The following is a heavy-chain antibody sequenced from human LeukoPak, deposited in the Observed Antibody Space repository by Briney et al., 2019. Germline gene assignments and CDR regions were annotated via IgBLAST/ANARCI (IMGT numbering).Heavy chain of an antibody. Sequence: PGGSLRLSCAASGFTFSRFGIHWVRQAPGKGLEWVAVISDDGSRRFYVDSVKGRFTISRDNSKDTLYLQMYSLRAEDTAVYYCAREDVGYDSDSWGQGTLVTVSS. D-gene: IGHD2-2*01. J-gene: IGHJ4*02. CDR1: GFTFSRFG. V-gene: IGHV3-30*03. CDR3: AREDVGYDSDS. CDR2: ISDDGSRR.